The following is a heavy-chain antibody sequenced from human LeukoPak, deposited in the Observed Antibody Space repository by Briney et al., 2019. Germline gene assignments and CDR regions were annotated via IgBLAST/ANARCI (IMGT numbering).Heavy chain of an antibody. J-gene: IGHJ5*02. CDR2: INPNSGGT. V-gene: IGHV1-2*02. D-gene: IGHD4-17*01. CDR1: GYTFTGYY. Sequence: ASETVSRKASGYTFTGYYMHWVRQAPGQGLEWMGWINPNSGGTNYAQKFQGRVTMTRDTSISTAYMELSRLRSDDTAVYYCARPLDYGDYLWGQGTLVTVPS. CDR3: ARPLDYGDYL.